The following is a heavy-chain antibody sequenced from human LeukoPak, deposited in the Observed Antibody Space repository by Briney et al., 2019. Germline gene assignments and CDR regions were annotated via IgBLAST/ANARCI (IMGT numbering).Heavy chain of an antibody. J-gene: IGHJ3*02. CDR3: AREGYGDAFDI. Sequence: GGSLRLSCAASGFTFSSYSMNWVRQAPGKGLEWVSSISSSSSYIYYADSVKGRFTISRDNSKNTLYLQMNSLRAEDTAVYYCAREGYGDAFDIWGQGTMVTVSS. CDR2: ISSSSSYI. V-gene: IGHV3-21*01. D-gene: IGHD5-12*01. CDR1: GFTFSSYS.